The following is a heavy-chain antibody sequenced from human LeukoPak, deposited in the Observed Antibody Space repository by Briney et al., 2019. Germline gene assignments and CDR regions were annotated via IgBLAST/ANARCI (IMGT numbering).Heavy chain of an antibody. CDR3: ARDLPIVGATGAFDI. Sequence: LRLSCAASGFTFSDYYMTWIRQHPGKGLEWIGYIYYSGSTYYNPSLKSRVTISVDTSKNQFSLKLSSVTAADTAVYYCARDLPIVGATGAFDIWGQGTMVTVSS. CDR2: IYYSGST. CDR1: GFTFSDYY. J-gene: IGHJ3*02. V-gene: IGHV4-31*02. D-gene: IGHD1-26*01.